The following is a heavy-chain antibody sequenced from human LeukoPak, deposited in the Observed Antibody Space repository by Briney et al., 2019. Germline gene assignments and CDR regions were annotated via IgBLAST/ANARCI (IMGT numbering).Heavy chain of an antibody. CDR3: ARVRVVPAAIGGWDY. CDR1: GFTFSSYA. Sequence: HPGGSLRLSCAASGFTFSSYAMSWVRQAPGKGLEWVSAIGGDAVSTYYADSVKGRFTISRDNAKNSLYLQMNSLRAEDTAVYYCARVRVVPAAIGGWDYWGQGTLVTVSS. CDR2: IGGDAVST. J-gene: IGHJ4*02. V-gene: IGHV3-23*01. D-gene: IGHD2-2*02.